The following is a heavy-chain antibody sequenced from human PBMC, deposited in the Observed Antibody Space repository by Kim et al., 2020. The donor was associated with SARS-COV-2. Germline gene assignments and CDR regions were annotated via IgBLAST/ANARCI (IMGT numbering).Heavy chain of an antibody. Sequence: GGIGSADSVKGRFTIARGNAKNSLYVQMNRLRAEDTALYYCAKESCESFDYWGQGTLVTVSS. J-gene: IGHJ4*02. D-gene: IGHD2-15*01. CDR3: AKESCESFDY. CDR2: GGI. V-gene: IGHV3-9*01.